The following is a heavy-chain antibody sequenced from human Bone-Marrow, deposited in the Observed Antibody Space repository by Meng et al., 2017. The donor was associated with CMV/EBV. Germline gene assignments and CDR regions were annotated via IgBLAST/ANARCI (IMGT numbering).Heavy chain of an antibody. J-gene: IGHJ6*02. CDR3: AREVAPCSYYYGMDV. Sequence: SETLSLSCTVSGGSISSSSYYWGWIRQPPGKGLEWIGSIYYSGSTYYNPSLKSRVTISVDTSKNQFSLKLSSVTAADTAVYYCAREVAPCSYYYGMDVWGQGTTVTVSS. CDR1: GGSISSSSYY. D-gene: IGHD2-21*01. CDR2: IYYSGST. V-gene: IGHV4-39*07.